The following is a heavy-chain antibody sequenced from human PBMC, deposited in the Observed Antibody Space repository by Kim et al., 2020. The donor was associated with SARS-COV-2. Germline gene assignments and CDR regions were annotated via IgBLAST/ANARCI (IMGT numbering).Heavy chain of an antibody. CDR3: ARDSRNWSLEY. CDR1: GFTFSDHG. D-gene: IGHD2-2*01. V-gene: IGHV3-30*03. J-gene: IGHJ4*02. CDR2: ISDDGRKI. Sequence: GGSLRLSCAASGFTFSDHGMHWVRQAPGEGLEWVALISDDGRKIYYADCVKGRFTISRDDSKNTVYLQMNSLRPEDTAVYYCARDSRNWSLEYWGQGTLV.